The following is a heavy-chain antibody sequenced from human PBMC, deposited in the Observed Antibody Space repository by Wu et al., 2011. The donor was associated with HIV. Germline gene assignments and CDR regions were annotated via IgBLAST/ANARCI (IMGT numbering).Heavy chain of an antibody. V-gene: IGHV1-18*01. CDR2: ISAYNGDR. D-gene: IGHD3-10*01. Sequence: QVQLVQSGAEVKKPGASVKVSCKASGYTFTSYGITWVRQAPGQGLEWMGWISAYNGDRNYAQKLQGRVTMTTDTSTSTAYMELRSLRFDDTAVYYCARDRHPMVGPWYYYYYMDVWGKGPRSPSP. J-gene: IGHJ6*03. CDR1: GYTFTSYG. CDR3: ARDRHPMVGPWYYYYYMDV.